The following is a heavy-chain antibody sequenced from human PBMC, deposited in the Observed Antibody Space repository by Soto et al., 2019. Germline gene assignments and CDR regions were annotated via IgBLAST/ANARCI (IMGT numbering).Heavy chain of an antibody. CDR1: GYSFTSCW. CDR2: IDPSDSYT. CDR3: SRMTDSSGEYFDY. Sequence: VESLKISCKGSGYSFTSCWISWVRQMPGKGLEWMGRIDPSDSYTNYSPSFQGHVTISADKSISTAYLQWSSLKASDTAMYYCSRMTDSSGEYFDYWGQGTMVTVSS. D-gene: IGHD3-22*01. V-gene: IGHV5-10-1*01. J-gene: IGHJ4*02.